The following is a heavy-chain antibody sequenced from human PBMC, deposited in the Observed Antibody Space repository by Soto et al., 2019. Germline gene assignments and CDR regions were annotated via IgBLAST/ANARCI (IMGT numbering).Heavy chain of an antibody. V-gene: IGHV4-31*03. CDR3: ARGKTARPIDY. J-gene: IGHJ4*02. CDR1: GGSISSGGYY. D-gene: IGHD6-6*01. Sequence: SETLSLTCTVSGGSISSGGYYWSWIRQHPGKGLEWIGCIYYSGSTYYNPSLKSRVTISVDTSKNQFSLKLSSVTAADTAVYYCARGKTARPIDYWGQGTLVTVSS. CDR2: IYYSGST.